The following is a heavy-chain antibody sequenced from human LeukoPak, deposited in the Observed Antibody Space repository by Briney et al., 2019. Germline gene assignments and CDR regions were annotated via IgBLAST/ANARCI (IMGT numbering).Heavy chain of an antibody. CDR1: GYIFTSYW. J-gene: IGHJ3*02. V-gene: IGHV5-51*01. CDR3: ARLGVAYCGGDCYSFGAFDI. CDR2: IYPGDSDT. D-gene: IGHD2-21*02. Sequence: GESLKISCQGSGYIFTSYWIGWVRQMPGKGLEWMGIIYPGDSDTRYSPSFQGQVTISADKSISTAYLQWSSLKASDTAMYYCARLGVAYCGGDCYSFGAFDIWGQGTMVTVSS.